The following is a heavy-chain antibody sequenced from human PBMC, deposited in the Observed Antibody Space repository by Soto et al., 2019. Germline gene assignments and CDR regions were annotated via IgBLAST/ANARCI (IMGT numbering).Heavy chain of an antibody. CDR2: IYYSGST. CDR1: GGSISSYY. V-gene: IGHV4-59*01. J-gene: IGHJ4*02. D-gene: IGHD6-6*01. CDR3: ASGARGIAARTFDY. Sequence: SATLSLTGTVSGGSISSYYWSWIRQPPGKGLEWIGYIYYSGSTNYNPSLKSRVTISVDTSKNQFSLKLSSVTAADTAVYYCASGARGIAARTFDYWGQGTLVTVSS.